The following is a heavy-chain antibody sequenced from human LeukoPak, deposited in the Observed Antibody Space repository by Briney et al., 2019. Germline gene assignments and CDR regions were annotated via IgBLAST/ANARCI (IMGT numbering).Heavy chain of an antibody. V-gene: IGHV3-23*01. Sequence: GGTLRLSCAASGFTFSSYGMSWVRQPPGKGLEWVSVISGSGGSTYYADSVKGRFTISRDNSKNTLYLQMNSLRAEDTAVYYCVKEKVPAVPSYFDYWGQGTLVTVSS. CDR3: VKEKVPAVPSYFDY. D-gene: IGHD2-2*01. CDR1: GFTFSSYG. CDR2: ISGSGGST. J-gene: IGHJ4*02.